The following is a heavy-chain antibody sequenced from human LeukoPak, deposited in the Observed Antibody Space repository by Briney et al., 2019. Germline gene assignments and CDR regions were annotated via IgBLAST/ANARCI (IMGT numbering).Heavy chain of an antibody. CDR2: IYAGDSDT. J-gene: IGHJ4*02. V-gene: IGHV5-51*01. D-gene: IGHD6-25*01. CDR1: GFSFTSYW. Sequence: GESLKISCKGSGFSFTSYWIGWVRQMPGKGLEWMGIIYAGDSDTRYNPFFQGQVTISADKSISTAYLQWGSLKASDTARYYCARQSLSSGPDYWGQGTLVTVSS. CDR3: ARQSLSSGPDY.